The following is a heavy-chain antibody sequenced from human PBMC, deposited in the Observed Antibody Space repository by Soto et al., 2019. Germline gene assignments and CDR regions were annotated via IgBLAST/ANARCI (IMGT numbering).Heavy chain of an antibody. Sequence: SETLSLTCTVSGGSISIGSYYWCWIRQPPGKGLEWIGSIYYSGNTYYNPSLKSRVTISVDTSKNRFSLKLSSVTAADTAVYYCARVLIVATIIDIWGQGTMVTVSS. V-gene: IGHV4-39*01. CDR3: ARVLIVATIIDI. CDR1: GGSISIGSYY. D-gene: IGHD5-12*01. J-gene: IGHJ3*02. CDR2: IYYSGNT.